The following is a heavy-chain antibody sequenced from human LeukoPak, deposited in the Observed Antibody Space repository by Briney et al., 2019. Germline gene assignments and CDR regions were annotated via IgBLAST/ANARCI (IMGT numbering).Heavy chain of an antibody. CDR3: TTVTLRPVGL. Sequence: GGSLRLSCTASGFTFGDYAMSWFRQAPGKGLEWVGFIRRKAYDGTTEYAAAVNRRITITEDDSKNTLFQQVNSRENEDTVVYYFTTVTLRPVGLWGQGTLVTVSS. D-gene: IGHD4-17*01. CDR1: GFTFGDYA. J-gene: IGHJ4*02. V-gene: IGHV3-49*03. CDR2: IRRKAYDGTT.